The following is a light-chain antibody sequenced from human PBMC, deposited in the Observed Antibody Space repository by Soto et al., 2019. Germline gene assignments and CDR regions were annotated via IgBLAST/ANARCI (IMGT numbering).Light chain of an antibody. V-gene: IGLV1-51*01. CDR2: DNN. Sequence: QSVLTQPPSVSGAPGQKVTIPCSGSSSNIGNNYVSWYKQLPGTAPKLLIYDNNNRPSGIPDRFSGSKSGTSATLGITGLQTGDEADYYCGTWDTSLSAVVFGGGTKLTVL. J-gene: IGLJ2*01. CDR3: GTWDTSLSAVV. CDR1: SSNIGNNY.